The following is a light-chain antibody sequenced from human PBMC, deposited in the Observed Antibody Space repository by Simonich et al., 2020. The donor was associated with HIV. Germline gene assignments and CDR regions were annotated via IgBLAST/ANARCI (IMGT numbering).Light chain of an antibody. CDR1: KLGDKY. J-gene: IGLJ3*02. Sequence: SYELTQPPSVSVSPGQTASITCSGEKLGDKYASWYQQKPGQSPVLVIYQDSKRPSGIPERFSGSNAGNTATLTISGTQATDEADYYCQAWDSSTAVFGGGTKLTVL. V-gene: IGLV3-1*01. CDR2: QDS. CDR3: QAWDSSTAV.